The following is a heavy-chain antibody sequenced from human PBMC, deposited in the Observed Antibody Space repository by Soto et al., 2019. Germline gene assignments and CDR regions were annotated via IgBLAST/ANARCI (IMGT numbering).Heavy chain of an antibody. CDR3: AKDRSSTSCYAFDY. CDR2: IGGSSGST. D-gene: IGHD2-2*01. J-gene: IGHJ4*02. V-gene: IGHV3-23*01. CDR1: GFTFRSYA. Sequence: GFTFRSYAMSWVRQAPGKGLEWVSAIGGSSGSTDYADSVKGRFTISRDNSKNTLFLQMNSLRAEDTAVYYCAKDRSSTSCYAFDYWGQGTLVTVSS.